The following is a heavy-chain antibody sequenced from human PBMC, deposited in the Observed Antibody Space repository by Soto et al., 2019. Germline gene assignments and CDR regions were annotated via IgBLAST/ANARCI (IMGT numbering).Heavy chain of an antibody. CDR3: ARGLRYFDY. J-gene: IGHJ4*02. Sequence: SETLSLTCTVSGASFISSYWSWIRQPPGKGLEWIGYIYYSGSTNYNPSLKSRVTVSVDTSKNQFSLKLSSVTAADTAVYYCARGLRYFDYWGQGTLVTVSS. CDR1: GASFISSY. D-gene: IGHD4-17*01. V-gene: IGHV4-59*01. CDR2: IYYSGST.